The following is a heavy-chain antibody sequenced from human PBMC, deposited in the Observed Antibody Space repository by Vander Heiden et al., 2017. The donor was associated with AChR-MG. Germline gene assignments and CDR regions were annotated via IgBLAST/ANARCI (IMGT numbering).Heavy chain of an antibody. CDR3: ARFRDYGDYSKPSDTINWFDP. J-gene: IGHJ5*02. CDR1: GGSISSSGYY. Sequence: QLQLQESGPGLVKPSETLSLTCTVSGGSISSSGYYWGWIRQPPGKGLEWIGSIYYSGSTYYNPSLKSRVTISVDTSKNQFSLKLSSVTAADTAVYYCARFRDYGDYSKPSDTINWFDPWGQGTLVTVSS. CDR2: IYYSGST. D-gene: IGHD4-17*01. V-gene: IGHV4-39*01.